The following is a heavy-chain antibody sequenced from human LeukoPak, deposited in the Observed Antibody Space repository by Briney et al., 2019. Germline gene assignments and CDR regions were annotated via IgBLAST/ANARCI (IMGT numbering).Heavy chain of an antibody. CDR2: IYHSGST. V-gene: IGHV4-38-2*02. CDR3: ARVPFGVDTIDY. CDR1: GGSISSYY. J-gene: IGHJ4*02. D-gene: IGHD3-3*01. Sequence: PSETLSLTCTVSGGSISSYYWSWIRQPPGKGLEWIGSIYHSGSTYYNPSLKSRVTISVDTSKNQFSLKLSSVTAADTAVYYCARVPFGVDTIDYWGQGTPVTVSS.